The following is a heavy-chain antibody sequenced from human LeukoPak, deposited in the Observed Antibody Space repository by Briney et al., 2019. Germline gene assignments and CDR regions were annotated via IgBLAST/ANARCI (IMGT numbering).Heavy chain of an antibody. CDR3: ARGPRGTIFGVVTLYYFDY. J-gene: IGHJ4*02. CDR2: IPYDGSNK. D-gene: IGHD3-3*01. CDR1: GFTFSSYA. Sequence: QPGRSLRLSCAASGFTFSSYAMHWVRQAPGKGLEWVAVIPYDGSNKYYADSVKGRFTISRDNSKNTLYLQMNSLRAEDTAVYYCARGPRGTIFGVVTLYYFDYWGQGTLVTVSS. V-gene: IGHV3-30*04.